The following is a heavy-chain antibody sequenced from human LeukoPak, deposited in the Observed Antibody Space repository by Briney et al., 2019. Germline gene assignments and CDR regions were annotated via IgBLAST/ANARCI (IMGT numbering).Heavy chain of an antibody. CDR1: GGSISTYY. J-gene: IGHJ4*02. CDR3: ARPSHPTDNYYDSSGYYSGGTDY. D-gene: IGHD3-22*01. V-gene: IGHV4-59*08. Sequence: SETLSLTCTVSGGSISTYYWSWIRQPPGKGLEWIGYIFYSGSTYYNPSLKSRVTISVDTSKNQFSLKLSSVTAADTAVYYCARPSHPTDNYYDSSGYYSGGTDYWGQGTLVTVSS. CDR2: IFYSGST.